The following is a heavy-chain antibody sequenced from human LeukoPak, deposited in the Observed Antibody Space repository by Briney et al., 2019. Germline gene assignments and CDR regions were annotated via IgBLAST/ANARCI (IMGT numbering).Heavy chain of an antibody. J-gene: IGHJ5*02. Sequence: GASVKVSCKASGYTLTSYDINWVRQATGQGLEWMGWMNPNSGNTGYAQKFQGRVTMTRNTSISTAYMELSSLRSEDTAVYYCARGQDSYYDILTGYYFNGWFDPWGQGTLVTVSS. CDR2: MNPNSGNT. V-gene: IGHV1-8*01. CDR3: ARGQDSYYDILTGYYFNGWFDP. D-gene: IGHD3-9*01. CDR1: GYTLTSYD.